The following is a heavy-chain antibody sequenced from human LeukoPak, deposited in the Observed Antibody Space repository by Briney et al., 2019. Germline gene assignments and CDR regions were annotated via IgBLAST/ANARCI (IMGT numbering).Heavy chain of an antibody. CDR1: GYSFTSHW. CDR3: ARAGGRFGYPFDY. D-gene: IGHD2-15*01. CDR2: ISAYNGNT. J-gene: IGHJ4*02. V-gene: IGHV1-18*04. Sequence: GESLKISCKGSGYSFTSHWIGWVRQMPGKGLEWMGWISAYNGNTNYAQKLQGRVTMTTDTSTSTAYMELRSLRSDDTAVYYCARAGGRFGYPFDYWGQGTLVTVSS.